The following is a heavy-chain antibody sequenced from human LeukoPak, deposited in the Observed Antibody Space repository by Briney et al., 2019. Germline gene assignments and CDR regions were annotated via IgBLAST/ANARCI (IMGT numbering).Heavy chain of an antibody. CDR3: ARALRWSNFDY. D-gene: IGHD4-23*01. CDR1: GFTFSRYW. Sequence: GGSLRLSCAASGFTFSRYWMSWVRQAPGKGLEWVANIKQDGSEKDYVDSVKGRFTISRDNAKNSLYLQMNSLTAEDTAVYYCARALRWSNFDYWGQGTLVTVSS. CDR2: IKQDGSEK. J-gene: IGHJ4*02. V-gene: IGHV3-7*01.